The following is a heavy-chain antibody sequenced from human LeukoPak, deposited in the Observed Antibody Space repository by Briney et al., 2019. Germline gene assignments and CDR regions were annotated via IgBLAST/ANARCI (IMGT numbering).Heavy chain of an antibody. Sequence: PGGSLRLSCAGSGFTFSSYAMSWARQAPGKGLEWVSTIIGSGVTTYYADSVKGRFTISRDNSKNTLYLQVNSLRAEDTAVYYCARDSGGSYVLDYWGQGTLVTVSS. CDR3: ARDSGGSYVLDY. CDR1: GFTFSSYA. D-gene: IGHD1-26*01. J-gene: IGHJ4*02. V-gene: IGHV3-23*01. CDR2: IIGSGVTT.